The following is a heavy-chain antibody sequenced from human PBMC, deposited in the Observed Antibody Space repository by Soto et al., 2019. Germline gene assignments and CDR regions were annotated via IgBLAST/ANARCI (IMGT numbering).Heavy chain of an antibody. CDR3: ARERGYCSGGSCYWPLGY. CDR1: GFTFSSYV. J-gene: IGHJ4*02. CDR2: IWYDGSNK. Sequence: GGSLRLSCAASGFTFSSYVMHWVRQSPGKGLEWVAVIWYDGSNKYYADSVKGRFTISRDNSKNTLYLQMNSLRAEDTAVYYCARERGYCSGGSCYWPLGYWGQGTLVTVSS. D-gene: IGHD2-15*01. V-gene: IGHV3-33*01.